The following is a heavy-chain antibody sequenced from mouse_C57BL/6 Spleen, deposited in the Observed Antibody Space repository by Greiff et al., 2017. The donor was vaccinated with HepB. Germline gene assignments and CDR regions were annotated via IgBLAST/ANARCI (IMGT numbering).Heavy chain of an antibody. CDR2: IDPSDSYT. V-gene: IGHV1-50*01. Sequence: VQLQQPGAELVKPGASVKLSCKASGYTFTSYWMQWVKQRPGQGLEWIGEIDPSDSYTNYNQKFKGKATLTVDTSSSTAYMQLSSLTSEDSAVYYCASYYDYDGFAYWGQGTLVTVSA. CDR1: GYTFTSYW. J-gene: IGHJ3*01. CDR3: ASYYDYDGFAY. D-gene: IGHD2-4*01.